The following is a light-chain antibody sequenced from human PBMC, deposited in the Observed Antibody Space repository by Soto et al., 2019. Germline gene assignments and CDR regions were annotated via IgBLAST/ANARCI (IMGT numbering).Light chain of an antibody. CDR3: QHNNSYSEA. J-gene: IGKJ1*01. Sequence: IHRTRGAATLSGSLVALATTIGLSSQSISSLLGWYQQKPGKAPKLLIYDASTVKSGVPSRFSGRGSGTEFTLTISSLQPDDIATYYCQHNNSYSEAFGQGTKVDIK. V-gene: IGKV1-5*02. CDR2: DAS. CDR1: QSISSL.